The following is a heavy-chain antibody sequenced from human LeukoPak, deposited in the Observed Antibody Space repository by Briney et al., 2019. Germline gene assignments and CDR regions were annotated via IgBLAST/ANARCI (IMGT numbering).Heavy chain of an antibody. D-gene: IGHD6-13*01. CDR2: VYYSGST. V-gene: IGHV4-39*07. CDR1: GGSVSSSSYC. Sequence: SETLSLTCTVSGGSVSSSSYCWGWIRQPPGKGLDSIGSVYYSGSTYNNPSLKSRVTISVDTSKNQFSLRLSSVTAADTAVYYCARGWRKQQPRGPLDYWGQGTLVTVSS. J-gene: IGHJ4*02. CDR3: ARGWRKQQPRGPLDY.